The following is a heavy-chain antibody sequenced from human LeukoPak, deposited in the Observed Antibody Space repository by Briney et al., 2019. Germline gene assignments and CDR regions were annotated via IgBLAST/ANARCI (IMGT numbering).Heavy chain of an antibody. Sequence: SGGSLRLSCAASGFTFSSYGMHWVRQAPGKGLEWVAVISYDGSNKYYADSVKGRFTISRDNSKNTLYLQMNSLRAEDTAVYYCAKRGLTGYKEAFDYWGQGTLVTVSS. CDR1: GFTFSSYG. D-gene: IGHD3-9*01. V-gene: IGHV3-30*18. CDR2: ISYDGSNK. CDR3: AKRGLTGYKEAFDY. J-gene: IGHJ4*02.